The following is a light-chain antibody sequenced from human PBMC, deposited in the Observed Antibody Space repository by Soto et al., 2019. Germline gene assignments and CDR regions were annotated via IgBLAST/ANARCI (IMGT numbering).Light chain of an antibody. CDR3: HEYSSYFPYS. CDR1: QSSSSW. CDR2: KAS. Sequence: DIQMTQSPSTLSASVGDRVTITCRASQSSSSWLAWYQQKPEKAPKLLIYKASSLQRRVPSRFSGSGSGTDFTVTISSLQPDDFATYYCHEYSSYFPYSFGQGTKLDIK. V-gene: IGKV1-5*03. J-gene: IGKJ2*03.